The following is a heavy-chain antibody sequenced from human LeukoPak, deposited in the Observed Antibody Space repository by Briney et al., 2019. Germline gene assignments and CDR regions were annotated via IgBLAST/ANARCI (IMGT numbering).Heavy chain of an antibody. V-gene: IGHV3-53*01. D-gene: IGHD1-26*01. Sequence: GGSLRLSCAASGFTVSSNYMSWVRQAPGKGLEWVSVIYSGGSTYYADSVKGRFTISRDNSKNTLYLQMNSLRAEDTAAYYCARGDLGAAFDYWGQGTLVTVSS. CDR3: ARGDLGAAFDY. CDR2: IYSGGST. J-gene: IGHJ4*02. CDR1: GFTVSSNY.